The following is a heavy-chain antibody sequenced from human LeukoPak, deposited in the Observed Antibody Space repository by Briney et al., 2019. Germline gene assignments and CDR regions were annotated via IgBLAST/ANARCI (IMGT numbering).Heavy chain of an antibody. V-gene: IGHV3-30*04. J-gene: IGHJ4*02. D-gene: IGHD3-22*01. Sequence: PGGSLRLSCAASGFTFSSYAMHWVRQAPGKGLEWVAVISYDGSNKYYADSVKGRFTISRDNSKNTLYLQMNSLRAEDTAVYYCARTYYYDSSGYYGDEDYFDYWGQGTLVTVSS. CDR2: ISYDGSNK. CDR1: GFTFSSYA. CDR3: ARTYYYDSSGYYGDEDYFDY.